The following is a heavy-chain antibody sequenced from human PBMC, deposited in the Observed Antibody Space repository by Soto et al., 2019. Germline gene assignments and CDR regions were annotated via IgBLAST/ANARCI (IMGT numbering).Heavy chain of an antibody. CDR1: GFTFTSSA. J-gene: IGHJ4*02. Sequence: ASVKVSCKASGFTFTSSAVQWVRQARGQRLEWIGWIVVGSGNTNYAQKFQERVTITRDMSTSTAYMELSSLRSEATAVYYCAAHGGWGIAVAGVGVMWGQGTLVTVSS. CDR3: AAHGGWGIAVAGVGVM. CDR2: IVVGSGNT. V-gene: IGHV1-58*01. D-gene: IGHD6-19*01.